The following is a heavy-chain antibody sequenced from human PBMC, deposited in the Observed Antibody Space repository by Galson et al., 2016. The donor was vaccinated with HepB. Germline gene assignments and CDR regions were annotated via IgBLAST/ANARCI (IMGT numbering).Heavy chain of an antibody. CDR2: SASGDIT. D-gene: IGHD6-19*01. CDR3: TRDGALPGGWVWIDP. J-gene: IGHJ5*02. CDR1: GLTFRSYA. V-gene: IGHV3-23*01. Sequence: SLRLSCAASGLTFRSYAFSWLRQAPGKGLEWVSVSASGDITYYAHSVKGRFTISRDNAKNSVYLQMNSLRVEDTAVYYCTRDGALPGGWVWIDPWGQGTLVIVAS.